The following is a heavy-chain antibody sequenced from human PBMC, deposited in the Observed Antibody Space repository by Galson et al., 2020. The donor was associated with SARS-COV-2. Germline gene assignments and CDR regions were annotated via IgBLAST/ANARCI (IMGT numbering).Heavy chain of an antibody. CDR2: ISSNGGST. Sequence: GESLKISCSASGFTFSSYAMHWVRQAPGKGLEYVSAISSNGGSTYYADSVKGRFTISRDNSKNTLYLQMSSLRAEDTAVYYCVKSFSPDYDSSGYYYEGDYWGQGTLVTVSS. CDR3: VKSFSPDYDSSGYYYEGDY. CDR1: GFTFSSYA. V-gene: IGHV3-64D*06. D-gene: IGHD3-22*01. J-gene: IGHJ4*02.